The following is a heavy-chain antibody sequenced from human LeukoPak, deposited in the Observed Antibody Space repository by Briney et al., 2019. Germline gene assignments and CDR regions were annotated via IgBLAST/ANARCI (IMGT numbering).Heavy chain of an antibody. V-gene: IGHV4-34*01. J-gene: IGHJ6*03. D-gene: IGHD3-16*01. CDR3: AGPPPRLYYYYYYMDV. CDR2: INHSGST. CDR1: GWSFSGYY. Sequence: SETLSLTCAVYGWSFSGYYWSWIRQPPGKGLEWLGEINHSGSTNYNPSLKSRVTISVDTSKNQFSLKLSSVTAADTAVYYCAGPPPRLYYYYYYMDVWGKGTTVTVSS.